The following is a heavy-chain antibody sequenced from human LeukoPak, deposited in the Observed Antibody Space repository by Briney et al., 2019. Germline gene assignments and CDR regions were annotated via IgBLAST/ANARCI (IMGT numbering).Heavy chain of an antibody. J-gene: IGHJ6*02. CDR1: GYTFTSYA. CDR2: INAGNGNT. CDR3: ARDRVYYYDSSGYYYPANYYYGMDV. Sequence: ASVKVSCKASGYTFTSYAMHWVRQAPGQRLEWMGWINAGNGNTKYSQKFQGRVTITRDTSASTAYMELSSLRSDDTAVYYCARDRVYYYDSSGYYYPANYYYGMDVWGQGTTVTVSS. D-gene: IGHD3-22*01. V-gene: IGHV1-3*01.